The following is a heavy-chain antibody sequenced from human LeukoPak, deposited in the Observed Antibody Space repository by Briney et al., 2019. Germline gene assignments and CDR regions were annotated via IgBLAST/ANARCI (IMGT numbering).Heavy chain of an antibody. V-gene: IGHV4-61*02. CDR3: ASAVD. D-gene: IGHD4-23*01. CDR1: GGSISSGSYY. CDR2: IYTSGGT. J-gene: IGHJ4*02. Sequence: SQTLSLTCTVSGGSISSGSYYWSWLRQPAGKGLEWIGRIYTSGGTNYNPSLKSRVTISVDTSKNQFSLKLSSVTAADTAVYYCASAVDWGQGTLVTVSS.